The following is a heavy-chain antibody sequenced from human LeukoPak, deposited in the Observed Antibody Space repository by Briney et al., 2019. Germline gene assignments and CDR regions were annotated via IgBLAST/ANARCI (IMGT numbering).Heavy chain of an antibody. Sequence: SETLSLTCTVSGGSFTSDYWSWIRQPAGKGLEGIGRFYTSGTTNYNPSLKSRVTMSADTSKNQFSLKLRSVTAADTAVYYCARCRHGNCDYFDYWGQGTLVTVSS. J-gene: IGHJ4*02. D-gene: IGHD1-7*01. CDR2: FYTSGTT. CDR3: ARCRHGNCDYFDY. V-gene: IGHV4-4*07. CDR1: GGSFTSDY.